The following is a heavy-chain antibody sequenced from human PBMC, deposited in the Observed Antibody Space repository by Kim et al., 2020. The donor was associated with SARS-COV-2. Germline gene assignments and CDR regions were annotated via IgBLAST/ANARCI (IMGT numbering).Heavy chain of an antibody. CDR2: IFYSGMT. V-gene: IGHV4-39*01. D-gene: IGHD5-18*01. J-gene: IGHJ4*02. CDR1: GGSISSSRYY. CDR3: ASLVDTSMAGY. Sequence: SETLSLTCTVSGGSISSSRYYWGWVRQPPGKGLEWIGSIFYSGMTYYNPSLKSRVTISVDTSKNQFSLKLSSVTAADTAVYYCASLVDTSMAGYWGQGTMVTVSS.